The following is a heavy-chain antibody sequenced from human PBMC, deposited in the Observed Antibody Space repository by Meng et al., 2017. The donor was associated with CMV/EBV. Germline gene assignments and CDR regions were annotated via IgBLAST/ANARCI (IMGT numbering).Heavy chain of an antibody. CDR3: ARICVTGRACYHLDY. D-gene: IGHD1-14*01. J-gene: IGHJ4*02. CDR1: GFIFNNYW. CDR2: IKQDGSEK. Sequence: GESLKISCATSGFIFNNYWMSWVRQAPGKGLEWVANIKQDGSEKQYVDSVKGRFTISRDNAKNSLHLQVNSLRVEDTAVYYCARICVTGRACYHLDYWVQGTLVTVSS. V-gene: IGHV3-7*01.